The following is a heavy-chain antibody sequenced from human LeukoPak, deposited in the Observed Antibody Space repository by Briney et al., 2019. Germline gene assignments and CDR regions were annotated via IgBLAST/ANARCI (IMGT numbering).Heavy chain of an antibody. CDR2: IYYSGST. V-gene: IGHV4-30-4*07. CDR1: GGSISSGSYY. J-gene: IGHJ6*03. D-gene: IGHD5-18*01. Sequence: SETLSLTCTVSGGSISSGSYYWSWIRQPPGKGLEWIGYIYYSGSTYYNPSLKSRVTISVDTSKNQFSLKLSSVTAADTAVYYCARALFKAAMVSSHGYTYYYMDVWGKGTTVTVSS. CDR3: ARALFKAAMVSSHGYTYYYMDV.